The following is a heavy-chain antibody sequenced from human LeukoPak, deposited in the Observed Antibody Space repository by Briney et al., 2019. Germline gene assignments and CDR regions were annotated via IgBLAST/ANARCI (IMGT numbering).Heavy chain of an antibody. D-gene: IGHD6-19*01. J-gene: IGHJ4*02. Sequence: PGRSLRLSCAASGFTFSSYGMHWVRQAPGKGLEWVAVIWYDGSNKYYADSVKGRFTISRDNSKNTLYLQMNSLRAEDTAVYYCARDTGSGWPHYWGQGTLVTVSS. CDR3: ARDTGSGWPHY. CDR1: GFTFSSYG. CDR2: IWYDGSNK. V-gene: IGHV3-33*01.